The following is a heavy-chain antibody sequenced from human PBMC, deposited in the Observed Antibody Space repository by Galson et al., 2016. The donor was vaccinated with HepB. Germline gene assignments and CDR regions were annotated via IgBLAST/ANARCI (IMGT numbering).Heavy chain of an antibody. D-gene: IGHD2-2*01. J-gene: IGHJ4*01. Sequence: CAISGDSVSSNSVALNWIRQSPSRGLEWLGRTYYRSKWYNDYAVSVKSRITINPDTSKNQFSLQLNSVTPEDTAVYYCARDGGVSADSFDYWGHGTLVTVSS. CDR1: GDSVSSNSVA. CDR3: ARDGGVSADSFDY. V-gene: IGHV6-1*01. CDR2: TYYRSKWYN.